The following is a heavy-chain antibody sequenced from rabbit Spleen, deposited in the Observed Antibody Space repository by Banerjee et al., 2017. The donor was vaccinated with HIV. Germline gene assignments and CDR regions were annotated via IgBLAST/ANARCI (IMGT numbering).Heavy chain of an antibody. V-gene: IGHV1S45*01. J-gene: IGHJ4*01. CDR2: IDAGSSGFT. CDR1: GLDFSSSYW. D-gene: IGHD1-1*01. Sequence: QEQLVEYGGDLVQPEGSLTLTCKASGLDFSSSYWICWVRQAPGKGLEWIACIDAGSSGFTYFATWAKGRFTCSKTSSTTVTLQMTSLTAADTATYFCARDLDGVIGWNFGWWGPGTLVTVS. CDR3: ARDLDGVIGWNFGW.